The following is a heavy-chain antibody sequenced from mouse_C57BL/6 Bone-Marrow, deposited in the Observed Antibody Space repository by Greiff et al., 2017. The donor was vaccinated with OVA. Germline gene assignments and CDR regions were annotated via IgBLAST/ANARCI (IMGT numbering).Heavy chain of an antibody. CDR2: IDPSDSYT. J-gene: IGHJ3*01. V-gene: IGHV1-50*01. CDR3: ASAVFAY. CDR1: GYTFPSYW. Sequence: VQLQQSGAELVKPGASVKLSCKASGYTFPSYWMQWVKQRPGQGLEWIGEIDPSDSYTNYNQKFKGKATLTVDTSSSTAYMQLSSLTSEDSAVYYCASAVFAYWGQGTLVTVSA.